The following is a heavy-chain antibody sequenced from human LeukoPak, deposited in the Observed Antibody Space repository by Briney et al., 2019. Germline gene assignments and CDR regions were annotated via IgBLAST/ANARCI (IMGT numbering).Heavy chain of an antibody. CDR3: ARRGSDYVWGSYRTHYFDY. CDR1: GRSFSGYY. D-gene: IGHD3-16*02. Sequence: PSETLSLTCAVYGRSFSGYYWSWIRQPPGKGLEWIGEINHSGSTNYNPSLKSRVTISVGTSKNQFSLKLSSVTAADTAVYYCARRGSDYVWGSYRTHYFDYWGQGTLVTVSS. J-gene: IGHJ4*02. CDR2: INHSGST. V-gene: IGHV4-34*01.